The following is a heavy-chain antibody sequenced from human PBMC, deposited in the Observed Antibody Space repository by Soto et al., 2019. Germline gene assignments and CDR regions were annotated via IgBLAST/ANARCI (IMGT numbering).Heavy chain of an antibody. J-gene: IGHJ3*02. Sequence: GGSLRLSCAASGFTFSSYWMSWVRQAPGKGLEWVANIKQDGSEKYYVDSVKGRFTISRDNAKNSLYLQMNSLRAEDPAVYYCARTLVRGAFDIWGQGTMVTVSS. CDR3: ARTLVRGAFDI. D-gene: IGHD6-6*01. CDR1: GFTFSSYW. CDR2: IKQDGSEK. V-gene: IGHV3-7*01.